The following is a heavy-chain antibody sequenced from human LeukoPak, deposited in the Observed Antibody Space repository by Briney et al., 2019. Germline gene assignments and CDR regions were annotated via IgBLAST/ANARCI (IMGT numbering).Heavy chain of an antibody. CDR2: IYHSGST. V-gene: IGHV4-30-2*01. Sequence: PSETLSLTCTVSGGSISSGGYYWSWIRQPPGKGLEWIGYIYHSGSTYYNPSLKSRVTISVDRSKNQFSLKLSSVTAADTAVYYCARDFFGVAHFDYWGQGTLVTVSS. CDR3: ARDFFGVAHFDY. D-gene: IGHD3-3*01. CDR1: GGSISSGGYY. J-gene: IGHJ4*02.